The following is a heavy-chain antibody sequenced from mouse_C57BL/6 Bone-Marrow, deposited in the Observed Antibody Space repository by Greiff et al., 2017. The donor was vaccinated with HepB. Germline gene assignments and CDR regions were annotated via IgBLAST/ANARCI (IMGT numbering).Heavy chain of an antibody. CDR2: ISYSGST. D-gene: IGHD1-1*01. CDR1: GYSITSGYD. CDR3: AREDYGSSYVAWFAY. J-gene: IGHJ3*01. Sequence: EVQLQQSGPGMVKPSQSLSLTCTVTGYSITSGYDWHWIRHFPGNKLEWMGYISYSGSTNYNPSLKSRISITHDTSKNHFFLKLNSVTTEDTATYYCAREDYGSSYVAWFAYWGQGTLVTVSA. V-gene: IGHV3-1*01.